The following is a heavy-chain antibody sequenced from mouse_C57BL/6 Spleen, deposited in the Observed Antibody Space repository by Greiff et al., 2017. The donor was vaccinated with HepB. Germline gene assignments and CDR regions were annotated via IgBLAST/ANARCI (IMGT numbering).Heavy chain of an antibody. V-gene: IGHV8-12*01. CDR1: GFSLSTSGMG. CDR3: ARSTTVVAVDD. Sequence: QSSQTLSLTCSFSGFSLSTSGMGVSWIRQPSGKGLEWLAHIYWDDDKRYNPSLKSRLTISKDTSRNQVFLKITSVDTADTATYYCARSTTVVAVDDWGQGTTLTVSS. CDR2: IYWDDDK. J-gene: IGHJ2*01. D-gene: IGHD1-1*01.